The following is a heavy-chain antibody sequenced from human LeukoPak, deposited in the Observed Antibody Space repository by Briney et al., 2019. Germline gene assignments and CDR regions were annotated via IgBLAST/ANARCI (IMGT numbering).Heavy chain of an antibody. J-gene: IGHJ4*02. D-gene: IGHD3-22*01. CDR2: INSDGSST. CDR1: GFTFSSYW. Sequence: GGSLRLSCAASGFTFSSYWMHWVRQAPGKGLVWVSRINSDGSSTSYADSVKGRFTISRDNAKNTLYLQMNSLRAEDTAVYYCARAATGYYDSSGYPHFDYWGQGTLVTVSS. CDR3: ARAATGYYDSSGYPHFDY. V-gene: IGHV3-74*01.